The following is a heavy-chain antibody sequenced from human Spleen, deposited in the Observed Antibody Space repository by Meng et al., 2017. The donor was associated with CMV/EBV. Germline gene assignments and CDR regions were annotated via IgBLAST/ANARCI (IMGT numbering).Heavy chain of an antibody. D-gene: IGHD1-7*01. V-gene: IGHV1-69*02. Sequence: KISCTASGFTFDSYTISWVRQAPGQGLEWMGRIIPILGIANYAQKFQGRVTITADKSTSTAYMELSSLRSEDTAVYYCARSDWNLSVVWWFDPWGQGTLVTVSS. CDR1: GFTFDSYT. CDR2: IIPILGIA. CDR3: ARSDWNLSVVWWFDP. J-gene: IGHJ5*02.